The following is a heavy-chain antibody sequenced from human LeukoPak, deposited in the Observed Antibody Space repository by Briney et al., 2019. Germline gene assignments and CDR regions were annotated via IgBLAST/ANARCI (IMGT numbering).Heavy chain of an antibody. J-gene: IGHJ4*02. V-gene: IGHV4-61*02. Sequence: IPSETLSLTCTVSGGSISSGSYYWSWIRQPAGKGLEWIGRIYTSGSTNYNPSLKSRVTMSVDTSKNQFSLKLSSVTAADTAVYYCARDGDIDSGYYPYYFDYWGQGTLVTVSS. CDR2: IYTSGST. CDR1: GGSISSGSYY. D-gene: IGHD3-22*01. CDR3: ARDGDIDSGYYPYYFDY.